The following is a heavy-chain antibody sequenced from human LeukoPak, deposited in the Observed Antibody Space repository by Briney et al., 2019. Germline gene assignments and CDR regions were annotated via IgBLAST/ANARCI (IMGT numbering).Heavy chain of an antibody. D-gene: IGHD3-10*01. V-gene: IGHV1-69*13. CDR2: IIPIFGTA. CDR3: ATRGEEYYYGSGSYYDY. J-gene: IGHJ4*02. Sequence: ASVKVSCKASGGTFSSYAISWVRQAPGQGLEWMGGIIPIFGTANYAQKFQGGVTITADESTSTAYMELSSLRSEDTAVYYCATRGEEYYYGSGSYYDYWGQGTLVTVSS. CDR1: GGTFSSYA.